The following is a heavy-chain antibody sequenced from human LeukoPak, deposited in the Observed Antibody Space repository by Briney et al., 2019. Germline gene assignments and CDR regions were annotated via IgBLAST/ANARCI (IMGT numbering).Heavy chain of an antibody. Sequence: ASVKVSCKASGGTFSSYAISWVRQAPGQGLEWMGGIIPIFGTANYAQKFQGRVTITTDESTSTAYMELSSLRSEDTAVYYCARGGVYYYDSSGYGSYNWFDPWGQGTLVTVSS. V-gene: IGHV1-69*05. CDR3: ARGGVYYYDSSGYGSYNWFDP. CDR2: IIPIFGTA. CDR1: GGTFSSYA. J-gene: IGHJ5*02. D-gene: IGHD3-22*01.